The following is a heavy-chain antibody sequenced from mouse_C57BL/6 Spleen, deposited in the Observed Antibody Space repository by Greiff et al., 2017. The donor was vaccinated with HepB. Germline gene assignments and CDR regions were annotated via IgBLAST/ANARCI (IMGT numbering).Heavy chain of an antibody. D-gene: IGHD2-4*01. CDR3: ARYDYDEGFAY. V-gene: IGHV5-4*03. CDR1: GFTFSSYA. CDR2: ISDGGSYT. J-gene: IGHJ3*01. Sequence: EVKLVESGGGLVKPGGSLKLSCAASGFTFSSYAMSWVRQTPEKRLEWVATISDGGSYTYYPDNVKGRFTISRDNAKNKLYLQMSHLKSEDTAMYYCARYDYDEGFAYWGQGTLVTVSA.